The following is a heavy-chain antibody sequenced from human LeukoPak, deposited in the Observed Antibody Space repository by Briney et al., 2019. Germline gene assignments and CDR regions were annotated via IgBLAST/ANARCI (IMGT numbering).Heavy chain of an antibody. CDR3: ARSLRSPRYCIDDTCYFDY. D-gene: IGHD2-15*01. CDR1: GFTFSSFA. J-gene: IGHJ4*02. Sequence: GSLRLSCVASGFTFSSFAMTWVRQAPGKGLEYVSAVSGSGGSTYYADSVKGRFTISRDNAKNTQYLQIDSLRVEDTAVYYCARSLRSPRYCIDDTCYFDYWGQGTLVTVSS. CDR2: VSGSGGST. V-gene: IGHV3-23*01.